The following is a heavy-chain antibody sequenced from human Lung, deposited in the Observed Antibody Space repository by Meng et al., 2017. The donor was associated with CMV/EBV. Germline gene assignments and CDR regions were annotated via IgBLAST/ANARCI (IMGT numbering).Heavy chain of an antibody. CDR3: ARDKIAVAGITGDY. D-gene: IGHD6-19*01. J-gene: IGHJ4*02. Sequence: QGLLVPPGSELKNPGASLKVSCKATGYSFTSYAMNWVRQAPGQGLEWMGWINTNTGNPTYAQGFTGRFVFSLDTSVSTAYLQISSLKAEDTAVYYCARDKIAVAGITGDYWGQGTLVTVSS. CDR1: GYSFTSYA. V-gene: IGHV7-4-1*02. CDR2: INTNTGNP.